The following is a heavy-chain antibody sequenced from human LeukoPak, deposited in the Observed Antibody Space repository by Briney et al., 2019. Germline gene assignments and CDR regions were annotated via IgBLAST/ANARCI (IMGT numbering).Heavy chain of an antibody. CDR3: ARVLPGSSSGWYGDFDY. J-gene: IGHJ4*02. D-gene: IGHD6-19*01. CDR2: IYHSGST. V-gene: IGHV4-4*02. CDR1: GGSISSSNW. Sequence: PSETLSLTCAVSGGSISSSNWWSWVRQPPGKGLEWIGEIYHSGSTNYNPSLKSRVTISVDKSKNQFSLKLSSVTAADTAVYYCARVLPGSSSGWYGDFDYWGQGTLVTVSS.